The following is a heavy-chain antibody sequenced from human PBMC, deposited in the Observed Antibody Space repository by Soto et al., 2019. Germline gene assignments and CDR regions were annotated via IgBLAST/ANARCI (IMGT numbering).Heavy chain of an antibody. CDR3: ARPLGWRDAFDI. CDR1: GFTFTW. D-gene: IGHD2-15*01. J-gene: IGHJ3*02. CDR2: IKRDGSDM. Sequence: PGGSLRLSCAASGFTFTWMSWVRQPPGKGLEWVANIKRDGSDMYYVDSVKGRFTISRDNAKNSVYLQMNNLRAEDTAVYYCARPLGWRDAFDIWGQGTMVTVSS. V-gene: IGHV3-7*01.